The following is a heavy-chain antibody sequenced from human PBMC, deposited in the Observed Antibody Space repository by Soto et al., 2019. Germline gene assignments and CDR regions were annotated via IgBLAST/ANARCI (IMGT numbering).Heavy chain of an antibody. Sequence: GVSLRLSCAASGFSFSTYGMHWVRQAPGKGLEWVAVISNDGRNKYYADSVKGRFTISRDNSKNTLFLQMNSLRAEDTAVYYCAKDLSPGSADYYFDYWGQGTLVTVSS. V-gene: IGHV3-30*18. CDR1: GFSFSTYG. CDR3: AKDLSPGSADYYFDY. CDR2: ISNDGRNK. J-gene: IGHJ4*02.